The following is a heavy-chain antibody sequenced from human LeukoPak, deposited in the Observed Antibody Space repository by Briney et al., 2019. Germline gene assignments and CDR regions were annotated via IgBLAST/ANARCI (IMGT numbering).Heavy chain of an antibody. V-gene: IGHV1-18*01. Sequence: ASVKVSCKASGYTFTSYGINWVRQAPGQGLEWMGWISAYNGNTNYAQKLQGRVTMTTDTSTSTAYMELRSLRSDDTAVYYCARDGGIRLGELGAFDIWGQGTMVTVSS. J-gene: IGHJ3*02. CDR3: ARDGGIRLGELGAFDI. CDR2: ISAYNGNT. D-gene: IGHD3-16*01. CDR1: GYTFTSYG.